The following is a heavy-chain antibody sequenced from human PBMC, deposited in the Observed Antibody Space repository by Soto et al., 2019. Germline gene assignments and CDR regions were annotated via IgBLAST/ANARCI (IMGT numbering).Heavy chain of an antibody. J-gene: IGHJ2*01. CDR3: ARDISRGYFDL. CDR2: IIPILGIA. CDR1: GGTFSSYT. Sequence: QVQLVQSGAAVKKPGSSVKVSCKASGGTFSSYTISWVRQAPGQGLEWMGRIIPILGIANYAQKFQGRVTITADKSTSTAYMELSSLRSEDTAVYYCARDISRGYFDLWGRGTLVTVSS. D-gene: IGHD3-9*01. V-gene: IGHV1-69*08.